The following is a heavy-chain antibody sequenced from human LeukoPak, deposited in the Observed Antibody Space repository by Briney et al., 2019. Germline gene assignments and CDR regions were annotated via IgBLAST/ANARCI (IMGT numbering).Heavy chain of an antibody. Sequence: ASETLSLTCAVYGGSFSGYYWSWIRQPPGKGLEWIGYIYYSGSTNYNPSLKSRVTISVDTSKNQFSLKLSSVTAADTAVYYCARAEDYDFWSGFDYWGQGTLVTVSS. J-gene: IGHJ4*02. CDR1: GGSFSGYY. CDR2: IYYSGST. V-gene: IGHV4-59*01. D-gene: IGHD3-3*01. CDR3: ARAEDYDFWSGFDY.